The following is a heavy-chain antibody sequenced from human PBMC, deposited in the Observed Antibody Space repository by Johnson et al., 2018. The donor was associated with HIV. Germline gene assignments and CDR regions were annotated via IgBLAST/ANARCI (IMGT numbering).Heavy chain of an antibody. Sequence: VQLVESGGGVVQPGRSLRLSCAASGFTFSSYGMHWVRQAPGKGLEWVAVIWYDGSNKYYADSVKGRFTISRDNSKKTLYLQMNSLRAEDTAVYYCATSTASDAFDIWGQGTMVTVSS. J-gene: IGHJ3*02. CDR1: GFTFSSYG. CDR3: ATSTASDAFDI. CDR2: IWYDGSNK. D-gene: IGHD1-1*01. V-gene: IGHV3-33*01.